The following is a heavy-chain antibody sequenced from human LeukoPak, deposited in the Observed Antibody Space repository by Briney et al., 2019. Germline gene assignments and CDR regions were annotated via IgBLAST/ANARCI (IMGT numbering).Heavy chain of an antibody. D-gene: IGHD6-13*01. Sequence: KPSETLSLTCAVYGGSSSGYYWSWIRQPPGKGLEWIGEINHSGSTNYNPSLKSRVTISVDTSKNQFSLKLSSVTAADTAVYYCARCIAAAGTFDPWGQGTLVTVSS. CDR1: GGSSSGYY. V-gene: IGHV4-34*01. CDR2: INHSGST. CDR3: ARCIAAAGTFDP. J-gene: IGHJ5*02.